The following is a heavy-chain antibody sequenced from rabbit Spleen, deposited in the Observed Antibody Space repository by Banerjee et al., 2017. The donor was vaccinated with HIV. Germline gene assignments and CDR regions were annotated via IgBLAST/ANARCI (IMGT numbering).Heavy chain of an antibody. CDR2: IDPVFGIT. CDR3: ARDGAGGTYFAL. V-gene: IGHV1S7*01. CDR1: GFTLSSYY. D-gene: IGHD8-1*01. Sequence: QLEESAGGLVQPGGSLKLSCKASGFTLSSYYMNWVRKAPGKGLEWIGYIDPVFGITYYANWLSGRFSISRENAQNTVFLQMTSLPAADTATYFCARDGAGGTYFALCGPGSLVTVS. J-gene: IGHJ4*01.